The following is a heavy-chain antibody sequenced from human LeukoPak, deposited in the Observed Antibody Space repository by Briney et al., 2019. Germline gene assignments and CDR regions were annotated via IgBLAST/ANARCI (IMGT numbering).Heavy chain of an antibody. CDR2: INAGNGNT. CDR1: GYTFTGYY. D-gene: IGHD3-22*01. V-gene: IGHV1-3*01. CDR3: ARDLSSYDSSGYPY. J-gene: IGHJ4*02. Sequence: ASVKVSCKASGYTFTGYYMHWVRQAPGQGLEWMGWINAGNGNTKYPQKFQGRVTITRDTSASTAYMELSSLRSEDTAVYYCARDLSSYDSSGYPYWGQGTLVTVSS.